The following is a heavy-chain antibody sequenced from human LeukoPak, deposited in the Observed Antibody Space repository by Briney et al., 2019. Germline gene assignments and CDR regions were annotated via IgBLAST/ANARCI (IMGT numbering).Heavy chain of an antibody. CDR2: IYYSGST. J-gene: IGHJ5*02. D-gene: IGHD3-3*01. CDR3: VRCNDFWNNWFDP. V-gene: IGHV4-30-4*01. Sequence: SETLSLTCTVSGGSIRSGNYYWSWIRQPPGKGLEWIGYIYYSGSTHYNPSLQSRVTMSVDTSRNQFSLKLSSVTAADTAVYYCVRCNDFWNNWFDPWGQRTLVTVSS. CDR1: GGSIRSGNYY.